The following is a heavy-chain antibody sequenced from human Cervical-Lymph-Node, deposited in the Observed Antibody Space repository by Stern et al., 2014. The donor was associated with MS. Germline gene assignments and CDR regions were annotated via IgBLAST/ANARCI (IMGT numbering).Heavy chain of an antibody. J-gene: IGHJ2*01. D-gene: IGHD6-19*01. CDR3: ARARAIAVAFDL. CDR1: RYSITSDYY. Sequence: QVQLQESGPGLVKPSETLSLTCTVSRYSITSDYYWGWIRQPPGKGLEWIGSIYHSGSTYYNSSLKSRVTISVDTSKNQFSLKLGSVTAADTAVYYCARARAIAVAFDLWGRGTLVTVSS. V-gene: IGHV4-38-2*02. CDR2: IYHSGST.